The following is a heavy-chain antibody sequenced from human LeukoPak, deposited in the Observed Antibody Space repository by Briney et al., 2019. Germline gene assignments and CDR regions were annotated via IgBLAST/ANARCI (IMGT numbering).Heavy chain of an antibody. CDR2: VDPEDGET. J-gene: IGHJ4*02. CDR3: AKVGGYLDSRGGYFDY. Sequence: ASVKVSCKVSGYTFTDYYMHWVQQAPGKGLEWMGLVDPEDGETIYAEKFQGRVTITADTSTDTAYMELSSLRSEDTAVYYCAKVGGYLDSRGGYFDYWGQGTLVTVSS. CDR1: GYTFTDYY. V-gene: IGHV1-69-2*01. D-gene: IGHD3-9*01.